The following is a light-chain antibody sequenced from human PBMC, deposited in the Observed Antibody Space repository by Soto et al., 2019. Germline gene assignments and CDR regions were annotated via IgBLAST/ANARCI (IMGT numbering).Light chain of an antibody. CDR2: EVS. V-gene: IGLV2-14*01. CDR3: TSFTTSSAYV. CDR1: NNDVGAYNY. J-gene: IGLJ1*01. Sequence: QSALTQPASVSGSPGQSITISCSGTNNDVGAYNYVSWYQQYPGKAPKLMIYEVSNRPSGISSRFSGSKSGNTASLTISGXQAEDEADYYCTSFTTSSAYVFGTGTKLTVL.